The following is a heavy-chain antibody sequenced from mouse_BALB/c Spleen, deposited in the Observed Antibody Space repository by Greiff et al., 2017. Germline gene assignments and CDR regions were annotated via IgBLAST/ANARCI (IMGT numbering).Heavy chain of an antibody. CDR2: IWGDGST. Sequence: VMLVESGPGLVAPSQSLSITCTVSGFSLTGYGVTWVRQPPGKGLEWLGMIWGDGSTDYNSALKSRLSISKDNSKSQVFLKMNSLQTDDTARYYCARDNPITTALDYWGQGTTLTVSS. CDR1: GFSLTGYG. CDR3: ARDNPITTALDY. J-gene: IGHJ2*01. D-gene: IGHD1-1*01. V-gene: IGHV2-6-7*01.